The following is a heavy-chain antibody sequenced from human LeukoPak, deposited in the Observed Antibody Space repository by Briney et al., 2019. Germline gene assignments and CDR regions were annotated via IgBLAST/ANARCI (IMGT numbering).Heavy chain of an antibody. Sequence: SETLSLTCTVSGYSISSGYYWGWIRQPPGKGLEWIGRIYTSGSTNYNPSLKSRVTMSVDTSKNQFSLKLNSVTAADTAVYYCARDYDVLTAYPPTQLFDPWGQGTLVTVSS. CDR1: GYSISSGYY. J-gene: IGHJ5*02. CDR3: ARDYDVLTAYPPTQLFDP. CDR2: IYTSGST. D-gene: IGHD3-9*01. V-gene: IGHV4-38-2*02.